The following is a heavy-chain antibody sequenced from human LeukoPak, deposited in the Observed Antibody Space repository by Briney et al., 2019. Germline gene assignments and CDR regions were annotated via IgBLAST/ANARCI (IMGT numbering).Heavy chain of an antibody. CDR3: AFVSSSTVDYYGMDV. Sequence: ASVKVSCKASGYTFTSYGISWVRQAPGQGLEWMGWISAYNGNTNYAQKLQGRVTMTTDTSTSTAYMELRSLRSDDTAVYYCAFVSSSTVDYYGMDVWGQGTTVTVSS. D-gene: IGHD6-6*01. CDR2: ISAYNGNT. CDR1: GYTFTSYG. J-gene: IGHJ6*02. V-gene: IGHV1-18*01.